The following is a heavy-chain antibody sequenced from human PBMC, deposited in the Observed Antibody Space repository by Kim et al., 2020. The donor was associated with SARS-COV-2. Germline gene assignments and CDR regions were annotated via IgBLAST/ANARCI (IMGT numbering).Heavy chain of an antibody. J-gene: IGHJ3*02. CDR1: GFIFSSYV. CDR2: ISDGGDNR. CDR3: VRAKSGSDRRYFEI. D-gene: IGHD1-26*01. Sequence: GGSLRLSCTASGFIFSSYVMSWVRQAPGKGLEWVSSISDGGDNRNAADSVKGRFTISRDNSQDTLYLQMNSPRADDTAVYYCVRAKSGSDRRYFEIWGQGTMVTVSS. V-gene: IGHV3-23*01.